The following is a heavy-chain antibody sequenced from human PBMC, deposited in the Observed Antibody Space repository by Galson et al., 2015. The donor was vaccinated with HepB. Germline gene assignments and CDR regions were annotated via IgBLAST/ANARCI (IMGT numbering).Heavy chain of an antibody. Sequence: SLRLSCAASGFTFSSYSMNWVRQAPGKGLEWVSYISSSSSTIYYADSVKGRFTISRDNAKNSLYLQMNSLRAEDTAVYYCARVQPRQWLKDAFDIWGQGTMVTVSP. D-gene: IGHD3-22*01. CDR1: GFTFSSYS. CDR3: ARVQPRQWLKDAFDI. CDR2: ISSSSSTI. V-gene: IGHV3-48*04. J-gene: IGHJ3*02.